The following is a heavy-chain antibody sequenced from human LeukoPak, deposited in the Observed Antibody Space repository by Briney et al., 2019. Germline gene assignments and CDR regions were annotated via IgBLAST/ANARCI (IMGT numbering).Heavy chain of an antibody. CDR2: IYSGGST. Sequence: GGSLRLSCAASGFTFSSYAMSWVRQAPGKGLEWVSVIYSGGSTYSADSVKGRFTISRDNSKNTLFLQMNSLRAEDTAVYYCARGVVYAFDIWGQGTMVTVSS. D-gene: IGHD3-22*01. V-gene: IGHV3-66*01. J-gene: IGHJ3*02. CDR3: ARGVVYAFDI. CDR1: GFTFSSYA.